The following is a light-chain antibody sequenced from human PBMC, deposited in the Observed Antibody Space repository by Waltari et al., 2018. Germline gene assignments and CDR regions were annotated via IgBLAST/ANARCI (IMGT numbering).Light chain of an antibody. CDR3: QQYNNYPYT. J-gene: IGKJ2*01. Sequence: DIQMTQSPSTLSASVRDRVTITSRASQSISSWLAWYQQKPGKAPKLLIYKASTLESGVPSRFSGSGSGTEFTLTISSLQPDDFATYYCQQYNNYPYTFGQGTRLEIK. CDR2: KAS. V-gene: IGKV1-5*03. CDR1: QSISSW.